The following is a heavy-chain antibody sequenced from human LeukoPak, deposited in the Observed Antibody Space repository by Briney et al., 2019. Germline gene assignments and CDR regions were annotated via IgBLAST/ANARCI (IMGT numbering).Heavy chain of an antibody. CDR1: GVSIGSYY. CDR3: ARYSGLGVPDF. V-gene: IGHV4-4*07. Sequence: SDTLSLTCTVSGVSIGSYYWSWIRQPAGKGLEWIGRIHTSGSTNYNPSLKSRVTMSLDTSKNQFSLQLNSVTPEDTAVYYCARYSGLGVPDFWGQGTLVTVSS. CDR2: IHTSGST. J-gene: IGHJ4*02. D-gene: IGHD2-21*01.